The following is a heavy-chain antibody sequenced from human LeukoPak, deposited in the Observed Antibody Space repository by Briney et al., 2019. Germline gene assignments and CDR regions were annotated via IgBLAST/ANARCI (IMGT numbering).Heavy chain of an antibody. Sequence: SQTLSLTCPVSGGSISSGCYYWSWIRQPAGKGLEWIGRIYTSGSTNYNPSLKSRVTISVDTSKNQFSLTLSSVTAADTAVYDCAREGYGDPLDYWGQGALVTVSS. J-gene: IGHJ4*02. CDR1: GGSISSGCYY. V-gene: IGHV4-61*02. CDR2: IYTSGST. CDR3: AREGYGDPLDY. D-gene: IGHD4-17*01.